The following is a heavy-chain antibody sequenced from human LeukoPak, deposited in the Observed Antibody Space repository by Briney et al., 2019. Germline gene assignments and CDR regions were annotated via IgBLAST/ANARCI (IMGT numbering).Heavy chain of an antibody. D-gene: IGHD5-24*01. V-gene: IGHV4-39*07. CDR1: GGSISSSSYY. CDR3: AREGDGYNYLDY. CDR2: IYYSGST. J-gene: IGHJ4*02. Sequence: SETLSLTCTVSGGSISSSSYYWGWIRQPPGKGLEWIGSIYYSGSTYYNPSLKSRVTISVDTSKNQFSLKLSSVTAADTAVYYCAREGDGYNYLDYWGQGTPVTVSS.